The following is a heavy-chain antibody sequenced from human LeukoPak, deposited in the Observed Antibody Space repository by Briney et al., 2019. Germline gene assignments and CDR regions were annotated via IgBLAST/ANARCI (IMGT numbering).Heavy chain of an antibody. Sequence: SETLSLACTVSGGSISNYYWSWIRQPPGKGLEWIGYIYHSGNTNYNPSLKSRVTVSVDTSKDQFSLKLTSVTAADTAVYYCARTYYYGSGRYFDYWGQGTLVTVSS. CDR2: IYHSGNT. J-gene: IGHJ4*02. CDR1: GGSISNYY. V-gene: IGHV4-59*01. CDR3: ARTYYYGSGRYFDY. D-gene: IGHD3-10*01.